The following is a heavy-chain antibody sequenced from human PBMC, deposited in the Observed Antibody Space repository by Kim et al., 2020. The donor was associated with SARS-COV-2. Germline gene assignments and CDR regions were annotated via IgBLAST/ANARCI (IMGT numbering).Heavy chain of an antibody. Sequence: SETLSLTCAVSGGSISSGNWWSWVRQPPGKGLEWIGEIYDSGSTDYNPSIKSRVTISVDKSENQFSLNLRSVTAADTAVYFCARDGGHEMGASTSIRLVYWGQGTLVTVSS. V-gene: IGHV4-4*02. J-gene: IGHJ4*02. D-gene: IGHD2-2*01. CDR2: IYDSGST. CDR1: GGSISSGNW. CDR3: ARDGGHEMGASTSIRLVY.